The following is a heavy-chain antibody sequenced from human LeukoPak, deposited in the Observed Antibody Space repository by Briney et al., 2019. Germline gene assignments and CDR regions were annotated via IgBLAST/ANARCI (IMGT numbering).Heavy chain of an antibody. CDR2: ISSSSSYI. J-gene: IGHJ6*02. D-gene: IGHD2-15*01. CDR3: AREYCSGGSCYFAYYYGMDV. CDR1: GFTFSSYR. Sequence: GGSLRLSCAASGFTFSSYRMNWVRQAPGKGLEWVSSISSSSSYIYYADSVKGRFTISRDNAKNSLYLQMNSLRAEDTAVYYCAREYCSGGSCYFAYYYGMDVWGQGTTVTVSS. V-gene: IGHV3-21*01.